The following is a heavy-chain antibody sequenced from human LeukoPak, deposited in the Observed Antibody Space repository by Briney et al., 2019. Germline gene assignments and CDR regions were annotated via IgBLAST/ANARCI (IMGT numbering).Heavy chain of an antibody. J-gene: IGHJ4*02. Sequence: GGSLRLSCAASGFTFSSYGMHWVRQAPGKGLEWVAFIRYDGSNKYYADSVKGRFTISRDNSKNTLYLQMGSLRAEDMAVYYCARVADTAMVYDYWGQGTLVTVSS. CDR2: IRYDGSNK. V-gene: IGHV3-30*02. CDR1: GFTFSSYG. D-gene: IGHD5-18*01. CDR3: ARVADTAMVYDY.